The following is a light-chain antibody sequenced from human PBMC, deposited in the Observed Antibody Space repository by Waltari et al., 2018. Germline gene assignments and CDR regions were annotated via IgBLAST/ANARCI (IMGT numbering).Light chain of an antibody. V-gene: IGKV4-1*01. J-gene: IGKJ4*01. CDR1: QSVLYSPNNKNY. Sequence: DIVLTQSPDSLAVSLGERATINCKSSQSVLYSPNNKNYLGWSQQKTGQPPKLLIYWASMREPGVPSGFSGSASGTDFTLTITSLQPEDFGTYFCQQYDNLPVTFGGGTRVEV. CDR3: QQYDNLPVT. CDR2: WAS.